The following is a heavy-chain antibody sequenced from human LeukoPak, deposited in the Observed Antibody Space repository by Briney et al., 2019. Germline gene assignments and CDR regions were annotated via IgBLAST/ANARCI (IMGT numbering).Heavy chain of an antibody. CDR3: ARGGATPYFDY. CDR2: IYYSGST. Sequence: SETLSLTCTVSGGSISSSSYYWGWIRQPPGKGLEGIGRIYYSGSTYYNPSLKSRVTISVDTSKNQFSLKLSSVTAADTAVYYCARGGATPYFDYWGQGTLVTVSS. J-gene: IGHJ4*02. D-gene: IGHD1-26*01. V-gene: IGHV4-39*01. CDR1: GGSISSSSYY.